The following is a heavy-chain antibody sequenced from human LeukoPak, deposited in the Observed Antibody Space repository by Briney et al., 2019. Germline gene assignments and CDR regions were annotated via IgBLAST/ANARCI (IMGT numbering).Heavy chain of an antibody. V-gene: IGHV1-2*02. CDR1: GYTFTGYY. J-gene: IGHJ5*02. CDR2: INPNSGGT. Sequence: ASVKVSCKASGYTFTGYYMRWVRQAPGQGLEWMGWINPNSGGTNYAQKFQGRVTMTRDTSISTAYMELSRLRSDGTAVYYCARAFALGGAMVTSYWFDPWGQGTLVTVSS. D-gene: IGHD5-18*01. CDR3: ARAFALGGAMVTSYWFDP.